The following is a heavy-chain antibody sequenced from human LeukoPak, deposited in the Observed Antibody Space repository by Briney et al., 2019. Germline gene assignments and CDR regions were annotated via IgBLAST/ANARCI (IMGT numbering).Heavy chain of an antibody. D-gene: IGHD1-26*01. CDR3: ASRSGSYRPFDY. CDR1: GYTFTSHY. V-gene: IGHV1-46*01. J-gene: IGHJ4*02. Sequence: ASVKVSCKASGYTFTSHYMHWVRRAPGQGLEWMGIINPSVGSASYAQKFQGRVTMTRDTSTSTVYMELSSLRSEDTAVYYCASRSGSYRPFDYWGQGTLVTVSS. CDR2: INPSVGSA.